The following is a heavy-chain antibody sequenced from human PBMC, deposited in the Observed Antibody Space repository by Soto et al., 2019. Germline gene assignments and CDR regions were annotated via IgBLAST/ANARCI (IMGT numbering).Heavy chain of an antibody. D-gene: IGHD3-22*01. J-gene: IGHJ6*02. Sequence: SVKFSCKASGGTFSRYAISWVRQGPGQVLEWMGGIIPIFGTANYAQKFQGRVTITADKSTSTAYMELSSLRSEDTAVYYCARDYYDSSGYYNMDVWGQGTTVTVSS. V-gene: IGHV1-69*06. CDR1: GGTFSRYA. CDR2: IIPIFGTA. CDR3: ARDYYDSSGYYNMDV.